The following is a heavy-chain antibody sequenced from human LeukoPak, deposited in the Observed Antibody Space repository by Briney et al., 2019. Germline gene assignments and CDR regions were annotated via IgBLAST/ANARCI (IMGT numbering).Heavy chain of an antibody. CDR2: IYTSGST. J-gene: IGHJ4*02. V-gene: IGHV4-4*07. Sequence: SETLSLTCTVSGGSISSYYWSWIRQPAGKGLEWIGRIYTSGSTNYNPSLKSRVTMSVDTSKNQFSLKLSSVTAADTAVYYCARARLTTVTTRFDYWGQGTLVTVSS. CDR1: GGSISSYY. D-gene: IGHD4-17*01. CDR3: ARARLTTVTTRFDY.